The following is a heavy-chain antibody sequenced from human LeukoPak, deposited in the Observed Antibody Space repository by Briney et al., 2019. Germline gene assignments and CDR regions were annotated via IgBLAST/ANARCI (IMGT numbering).Heavy chain of an antibody. V-gene: IGHV4-39*01. CDR1: GGSISSSSYY. J-gene: IGHJ6*02. Sequence: SETLSLTCTVSGGSISSSSYYWGWIRQPPGKGLEWIGSTYYSGSTYYNPSLKSRVTISVDTSKNQFSLKLSSVTAADTAVYYCASPFLGYCSGGSCPKTYYYYGMDVWGQGTTVTVSS. CDR3: ASPFLGYCSGGSCPKTYYYYGMDV. CDR2: TYYSGST. D-gene: IGHD2-15*01.